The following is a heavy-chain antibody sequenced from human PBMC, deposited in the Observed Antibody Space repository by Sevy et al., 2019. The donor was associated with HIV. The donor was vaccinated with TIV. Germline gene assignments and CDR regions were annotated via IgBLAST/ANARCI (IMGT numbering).Heavy chain of an antibody. CDR3: AKCLTTVTSEWSFDP. V-gene: IGHV3-23*01. CDR1: GFTFSSSA. J-gene: IGHJ5*02. Sequence: GGSLRLSCAASGFTFSSSAMTWVRQAPGKGLEWVSAITSNGGSTFYADSVKGRFTISRDISQNTLFLQMNSLRAEDTAVYYCAKCLTTVTSEWSFDPCGQGTLVTVSS. D-gene: IGHD4-17*01. CDR2: ITSNGGST.